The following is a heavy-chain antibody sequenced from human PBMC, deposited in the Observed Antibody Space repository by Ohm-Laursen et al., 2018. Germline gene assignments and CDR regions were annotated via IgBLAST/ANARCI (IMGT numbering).Heavy chain of an antibody. CDR2: ISNSGSII. D-gene: IGHD1-26*01. Sequence: SLRLSCAAFGFTFIDYDMSWIRQAPGKGLEWVSYISNSGSIIYYAGSVKGRFTISRDNAKNSLYLQMNSLRAEDTALYYCARAATSDYWGQGTLVTVSS. J-gene: IGHJ4*02. CDR1: GFTFIDYD. CDR3: ARAATSDY. V-gene: IGHV3-11*01.